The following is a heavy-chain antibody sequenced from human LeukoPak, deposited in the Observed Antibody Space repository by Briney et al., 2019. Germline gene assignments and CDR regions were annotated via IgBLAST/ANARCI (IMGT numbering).Heavy chain of an antibody. V-gene: IGHV5-51*01. CDR2: IFPDDSNI. Sequence: RGESLKISCKGSGYSFRDYWNGWVRQMPGKGPELMGLIFPDDSNIIYSPSFQGQVTISVDKSISTAYVQWSSLKASDTSIYYCAKYGLHGCSTNCYRSFYYYGMDVWGQGTAVTVSS. CDR1: GYSFRDYW. J-gene: IGHJ6*02. D-gene: IGHD2-2*02. CDR3: AKYGLHGCSTNCYRSFYYYGMDV.